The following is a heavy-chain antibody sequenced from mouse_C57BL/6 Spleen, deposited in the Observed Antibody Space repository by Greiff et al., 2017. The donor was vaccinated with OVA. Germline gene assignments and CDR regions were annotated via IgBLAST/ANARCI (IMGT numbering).Heavy chain of an antibody. J-gene: IGHJ3*01. D-gene: IGHD1-1*01. Sequence: QVQLQQSDAELVKPGASVKISCKVSGYTFTDYTIHWMKQRPEQGLEWIGYIYPRDGSTKYNEKFKGKATLTADKSSSTAYMQLNSLTSEDSAVYFCARSGDYYGSSRAWFAYWGQGTLVTVSA. CDR3: ARSGDYYGSSRAWFAY. CDR2: IYPRDGST. V-gene: IGHV1-78*01. CDR1: GYTFTDYT.